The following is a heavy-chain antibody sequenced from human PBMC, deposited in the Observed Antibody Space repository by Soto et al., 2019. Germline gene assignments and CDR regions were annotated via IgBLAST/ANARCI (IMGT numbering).Heavy chain of an antibody. V-gene: IGHV3-23*01. CDR1: GFTFSSYA. J-gene: IGHJ4*02. D-gene: IGHD3-3*01. CDR2: ISGSGGST. CDR3: AKDFSPPMRGITIFPTGPDY. Sequence: GGSLRLSCAASGFTFSSYAMSWVRQAPGKGLEWVSAISGSGGSTYYADSVKGRFTISRDNSKNTLYLQMNSLRAEDTAVYYCAKDFSPPMRGITIFPTGPDYWGQGTLVTVSS.